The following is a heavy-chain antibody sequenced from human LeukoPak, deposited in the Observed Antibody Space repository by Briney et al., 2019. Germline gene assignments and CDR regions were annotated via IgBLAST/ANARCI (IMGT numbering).Heavy chain of an antibody. J-gene: IGHJ2*01. CDR1: GGSISSCY. Sequence: SETLSLTCTVSGGSISSCYWSWIRQPPGKGLEWIGYIYYSGSTNYNPSLKSRVTISVDTSKNQFSLKLSSVTAADTAVYYCARDPYSGYDYGSYWYFDLWGRGTLVTVSS. D-gene: IGHD5-12*01. CDR2: IYYSGST. CDR3: ARDPYSGYDYGSYWYFDL. V-gene: IGHV4-59*01.